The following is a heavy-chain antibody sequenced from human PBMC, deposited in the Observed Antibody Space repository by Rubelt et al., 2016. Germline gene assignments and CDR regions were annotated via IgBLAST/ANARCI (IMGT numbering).Heavy chain of an antibody. D-gene: IGHD6-25*01. Sequence: LEEPSETLSLTCAVYGGSFSGCYWSWIRQSPGKGLEWIGEINHSGSTNYNPSLKSRVTISTDASKNQFSLKMTSVTAADTAVYYCARGAALYLRSPFDIWGQGTMVTVSS. J-gene: IGHJ3*02. CDR1: GGSFSGCY. CDR2: INHSGST. V-gene: IGHV4-34*01. CDR3: ARGAALYLRSPFDI.